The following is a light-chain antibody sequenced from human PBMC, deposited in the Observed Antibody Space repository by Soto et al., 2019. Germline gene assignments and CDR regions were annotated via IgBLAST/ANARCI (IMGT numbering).Light chain of an antibody. J-gene: IGKJ1*01. V-gene: IGKV4-1*01. Sequence: DIVMTQSPDSLAKSLGERATINCKSSQSVLYSSNNKNFLAWYQQKPGQPPKLLIYWASTRESGVPDRFSGSGSETDFTLTINSLQAEDVAVYYCQQYYTTPPTFGQGTKVEIK. CDR1: QSVLYSSNNKNF. CDR2: WAS. CDR3: QQYYTTPPT.